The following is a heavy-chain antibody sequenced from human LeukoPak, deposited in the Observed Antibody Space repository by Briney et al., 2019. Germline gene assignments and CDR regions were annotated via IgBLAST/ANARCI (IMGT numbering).Heavy chain of an antibody. D-gene: IGHD3-3*01. CDR2: ISAYNGNT. J-gene: IGHJ6*02. V-gene: IGHV1-18*01. CDR1: GYTFTKYG. Sequence: GASVKVSCKASGYTFTKYGINWVRQAPGQGLEWMGWISAYNGNTNYAQKLQGRVSMATHTSTSTAYMELRSLRSDDTAVYYCAREDYDFWDAYYGMDVWGQGTTVTVSS. CDR3: AREDYDFWDAYYGMDV.